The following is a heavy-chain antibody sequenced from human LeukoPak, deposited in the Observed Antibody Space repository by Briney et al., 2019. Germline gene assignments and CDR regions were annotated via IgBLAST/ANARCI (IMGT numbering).Heavy chain of an antibody. J-gene: IGHJ4*02. CDR3: ARDNRGLSNLFDY. V-gene: IGHV3-21*01. D-gene: IGHD3-16*02. Sequence: GGSLRLSCAASGFTFSSYWMTWVRQAPGKGLEWVSSISSSSSYIYYADSVKGRFTISRDNAKNSLYLQMNSLRAEDTAVYYCARDNRGLSNLFDYWGQGTLVTVSS. CDR1: GFTFSSYW. CDR2: ISSSSSYI.